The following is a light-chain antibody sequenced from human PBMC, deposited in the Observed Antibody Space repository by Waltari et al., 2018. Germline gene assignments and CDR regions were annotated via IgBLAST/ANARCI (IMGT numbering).Light chain of an antibody. CDR3: QAWDSSTAI. J-gene: IGLJ2*01. V-gene: IGLV3-1*01. CDR1: KLGDKY. CDR2: QDN. Sequence: SYELTQPPSVSVSPGQTPSITCSGDKLGDKYACWYQQKPGQSPVLVIYQDNNRPSGIPERFSGSNSGNTATLTIRGTQAMDEADYYCQAWDSSTAIFGGGTKLTVL.